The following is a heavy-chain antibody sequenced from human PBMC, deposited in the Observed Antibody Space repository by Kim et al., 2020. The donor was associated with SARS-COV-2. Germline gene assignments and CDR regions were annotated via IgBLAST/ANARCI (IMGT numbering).Heavy chain of an antibody. CDR3: ARSIDY. Sequence: NPEGSEKNYVDSAKGRFTISRNNSKISLNLQMNSLRAEDAAVYYCARSIDYWGQGILVTVSA. J-gene: IGHJ4*02. D-gene: IGHD2-21*01. V-gene: IGHV3-7*01. CDR2: NPEGSEK.